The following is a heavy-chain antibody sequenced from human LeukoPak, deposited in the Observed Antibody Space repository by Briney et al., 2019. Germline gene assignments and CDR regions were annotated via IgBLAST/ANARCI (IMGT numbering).Heavy chain of an antibody. V-gene: IGHV3-74*01. J-gene: IGHJ4*02. Sequence: PGGSLRLSCAASGFTFSSYWMHWVRQAPGKGLVWVSRINTDGSSTSYADSVKGRFTISRDNAKNTLYLQMNSLRAEDTAVYHCARTVPGYFFDYWGQGTLVTVSS. D-gene: IGHD3-10*01. CDR1: GFTFSSYW. CDR2: INTDGSST. CDR3: ARTVPGYFFDY.